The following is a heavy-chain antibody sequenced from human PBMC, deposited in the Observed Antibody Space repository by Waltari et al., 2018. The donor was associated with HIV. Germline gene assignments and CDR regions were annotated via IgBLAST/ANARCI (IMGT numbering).Heavy chain of an antibody. CDR2: IYSGGST. V-gene: IGHV3-53*01. J-gene: IGHJ4*02. CDR3: ARDRGDSFFPY. D-gene: IGHD5-18*01. CDR1: GFTVSSTY. Sequence: EVQLVQSGGGLIHPGGSRRLSCVSSGFTVSSTYMSLVRQAPGQGLEWVSVIYSGGSTFYADSVQGRFTISRDNAKNTLFLQLNSLRAEDTAVYYCARDRGDSFFPYWGQGTLVTVSS.